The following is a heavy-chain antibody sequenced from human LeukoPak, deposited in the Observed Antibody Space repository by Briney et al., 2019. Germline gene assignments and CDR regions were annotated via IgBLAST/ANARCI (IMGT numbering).Heavy chain of an antibody. D-gene: IGHD3-22*01. CDR3: ARFAYGSDYFPGHY. CDR2: IYPADSNT. CDR1: GYTFPNYW. V-gene: IGHV5-51*01. Sequence: GESLKISCKGSGYTFPNYWIGWVRQMPGKGLEWMGIIYPADSNTRYSPSFQGQVTISADKSICTAYLQWSSLKASDTAMYYCARFAYGSDYFPGHYWGQGTLVTVSS. J-gene: IGHJ4*02.